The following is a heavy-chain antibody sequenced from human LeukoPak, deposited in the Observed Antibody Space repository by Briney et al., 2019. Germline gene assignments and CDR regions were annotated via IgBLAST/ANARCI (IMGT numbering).Heavy chain of an antibody. D-gene: IGHD3-16*02. CDR1: GFTFSSYG. Sequence: GRSLRLSCAASGFTFSSYGMHWVRQAPGKGLEWVAVISYDGSNKYYADSVKGRFTISRDNSKNTLYLQMNSLRAEDTAVYYCARAPYDYVWGSYRSAGWFDPWGQGTLVTVSS. CDR3: ARAPYDYVWGSYRSAGWFDP. J-gene: IGHJ5*02. V-gene: IGHV3-30*19. CDR2: ISYDGSNK.